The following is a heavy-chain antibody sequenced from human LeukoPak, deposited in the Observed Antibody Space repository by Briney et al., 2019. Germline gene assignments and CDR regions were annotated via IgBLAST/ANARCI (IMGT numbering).Heavy chain of an antibody. CDR3: ARGRIKYCSGGSCYSGSGWFDP. J-gene: IGHJ5*02. CDR1: GGSFSGYY. V-gene: IGHV4-34*01. D-gene: IGHD2-15*01. Sequence: SETLSLTCAVYGGSFSGYYWSWIRQPPGKGLEWIGEINHSGSTNYNPSLKSRVTISVDTSKNQFSLKLGSVTAADTAVYYCARGRIKYCSGGSCYSGSGWFDPWGQGTLVTVSS. CDR2: INHSGST.